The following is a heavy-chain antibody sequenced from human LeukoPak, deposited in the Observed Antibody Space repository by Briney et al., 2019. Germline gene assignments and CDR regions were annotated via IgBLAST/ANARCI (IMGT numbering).Heavy chain of an antibody. V-gene: IGHV3-15*01. D-gene: IGHD5-18*01. CDR3: TTGTWIQLWLADY. J-gene: IGHJ4*02. CDR1: GFTSTNAC. CDR2: IKSQTDGGTT. Sequence: PGGSLRLSCKGSGFTSTNACMSWVRLAPGKGLEWVGHIKSQTDGGTTDYAAPVKDRFTISRDDSKNTLYIQLNSLKTEDTAVYYCTTGTWIQLWLADYWGQGTLVTVSS.